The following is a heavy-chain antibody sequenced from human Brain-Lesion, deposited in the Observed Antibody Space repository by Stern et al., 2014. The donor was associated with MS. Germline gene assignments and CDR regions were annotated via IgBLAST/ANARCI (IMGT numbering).Heavy chain of an antibody. CDR2: IFSTGET. CDR1: GFSLSNAAMG. J-gene: IGHJ4*02. CDR3: ARMREYCSGGICFAGYYDS. D-gene: IGHD2-15*01. V-gene: IGHV2-26*01. Sequence: QIPLKESGPVLLKPPETLTLTCSVSGFSLSNAAMGVSWIRQPPGKSLECLAHIFSTGETAYSTSLQSSVTFSNATSRSQAVLTMTNMDPVDTATYYCARMREYCSGGICFAGYYDSWGQGTLVTVSS.